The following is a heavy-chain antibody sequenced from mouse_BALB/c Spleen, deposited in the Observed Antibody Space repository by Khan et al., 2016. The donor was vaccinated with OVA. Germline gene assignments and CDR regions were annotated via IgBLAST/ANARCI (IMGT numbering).Heavy chain of an antibody. J-gene: IGHJ2*01. V-gene: IGHV2-9*02. D-gene: IGHD1-3*01. Sequence: QVQLKESGPGLVAPSQSLSITCTVSGFSLTSYGVHWVRQPPGKGLEWLGVIWAGGSTNYNSALISRRSISKENSYSQVFLKMNSLKTDDTAMYYWARLEDIWGQGTTLTVSS. CDR1: GFSLTSYG. CDR2: IWAGGST. CDR3: ARLEDI.